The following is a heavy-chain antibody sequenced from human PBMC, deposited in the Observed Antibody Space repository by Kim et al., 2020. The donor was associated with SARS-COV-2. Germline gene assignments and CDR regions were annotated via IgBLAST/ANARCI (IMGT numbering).Heavy chain of an antibody. CDR2: IDWDDDK. V-gene: IGHV2-70*01. Sequence: SGPTLVKPTQTLTLTCTFSGFSLSTSGMCVSWIRQPPGKALEWLALIDWDDDKYYSTSLKTRLTISKDTSKNQVVLTMTNMDPVDTATYYCARSRITMVRGVKSFWYFDLWGRGTLVTVSS. CDR1: GFSLSTSGMC. J-gene: IGHJ2*01. D-gene: IGHD3-10*01. CDR3: ARSRITMVRGVKSFWYFDL.